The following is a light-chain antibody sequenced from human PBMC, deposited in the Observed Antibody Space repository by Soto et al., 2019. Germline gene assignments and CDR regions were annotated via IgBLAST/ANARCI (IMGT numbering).Light chain of an antibody. J-gene: IGLJ1*01. CDR2: EVS. CDR3: SSYTSISTYV. Sequence: QSVLTQPASASGSPGQSIIISCTGTSSDVGGYNYVSWYQQHPGKAPKLMIYEVSNRPSGVSNRFSGSKSGNTASLTISGLQAEDEADYYCSSYTSISTYVFGTGTKLTVL. V-gene: IGLV2-14*01. CDR1: SSDVGGYNY.